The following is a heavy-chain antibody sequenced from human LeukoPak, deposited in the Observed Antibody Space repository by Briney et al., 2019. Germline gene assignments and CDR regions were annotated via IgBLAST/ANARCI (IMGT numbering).Heavy chain of an antibody. J-gene: IGHJ4*02. CDR1: GGSFSGYY. CDR3: ARDKRIDSSGYYPIFDY. D-gene: IGHD3-22*01. CDR2: INHSGST. V-gene: IGHV4-34*01. Sequence: SETLSLTCAVYGGSFSGYYWSWIRQPPGKGLEWIGEINHSGSTNYNPSLKSRVTISVDTSKNQFSLKLSSVTAADTAVYYCARDKRIDSSGYYPIFDYWGQGTLVTVSS.